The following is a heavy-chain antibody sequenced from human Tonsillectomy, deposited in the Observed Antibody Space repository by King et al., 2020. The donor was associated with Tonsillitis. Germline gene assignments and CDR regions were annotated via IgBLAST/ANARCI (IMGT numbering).Heavy chain of an antibody. D-gene: IGHD6-13*01. J-gene: IGHJ4*02. CDR1: DYSISSGAN. Sequence: QLQESGPGLVKPSETLSLTCAVSDYSISSGANWGWIRQPPGKGLEWIASIYHTGKTYYNPSLQSRVTISVDTSKNDFSLKVMSVTAADTAVYYCARSRYSIAGAGRYLDYWGRGTVVSVSS. CDR2: IYHTGKT. CDR3: ARSRYSIAGAGRYLDY. V-gene: IGHV4-38-2*01.